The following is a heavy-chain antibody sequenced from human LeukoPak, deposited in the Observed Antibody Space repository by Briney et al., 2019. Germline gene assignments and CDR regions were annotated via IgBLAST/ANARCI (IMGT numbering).Heavy chain of an antibody. V-gene: IGHV1-18*01. CDR2: ISAYNGNT. CDR3: ARARSSGSVGWSDP. Sequence: EASVKVSCKASGYTFTSDGISWVRQAPGQGLEWMGWISAYNGNTNYAQKLQGRVTMTTDTSTSTAYMELRSLRSDDTAVYYCARARSSGSVGWSDPWGQGTLVTVSS. CDR1: GYTFTSDG. J-gene: IGHJ5*02. D-gene: IGHD6-19*01.